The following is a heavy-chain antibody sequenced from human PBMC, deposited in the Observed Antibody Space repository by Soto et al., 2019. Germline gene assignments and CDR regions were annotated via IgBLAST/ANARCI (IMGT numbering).Heavy chain of an antibody. CDR2: INPYSGGT. CDR3: AREAVELLNYMDV. CDR1: GYTFTGYY. Sequence: GASVKVSCKASGYTFTGYYMHWVRQAPGQGLEWMGWINPYSGGTNYAQKFQGWVTMTRDTSISTAYMELSRLRSDDTAVYYCAREAVELLNYMDVWGKGTTVTVSS. D-gene: IGHD1-26*01. V-gene: IGHV1-2*04. J-gene: IGHJ6*03.